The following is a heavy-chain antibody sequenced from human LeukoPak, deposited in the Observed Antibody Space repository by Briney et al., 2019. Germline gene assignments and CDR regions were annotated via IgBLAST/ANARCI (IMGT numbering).Heavy chain of an antibody. CDR3: ARVISSGWYAYFDY. CDR2: IIPIFGTA. D-gene: IGHD6-19*01. CDR1: GGTFSSYA. V-gene: IGHV1-69*13. Sequence: GASVKVSCKASGGTFSSYAISWVRQAPGQGLEWMGGIIPIFGTAKYAQKFQGRVTITADESTSTAYMELSSLRSEDTAGYYCARVISSGWYAYFDYWGQGTLVTVSS. J-gene: IGHJ4*02.